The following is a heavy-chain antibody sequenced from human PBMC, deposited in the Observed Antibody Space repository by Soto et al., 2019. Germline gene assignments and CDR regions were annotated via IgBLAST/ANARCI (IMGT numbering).Heavy chain of an antibody. V-gene: IGHV1-2*04. D-gene: IGHD5-12*01. CDR2: INPNSGGT. CDR1: GYTFTGYY. J-gene: IGHJ4*02. CDR3: ARRRDGYNFYFDY. Sequence: ASVKVSCKASGYTFTGYYMHWVRQAPVQWLEGMGWINPNSGGTNYAQKFQGWVTMTRDTSISTDYMELSRLRSDDTAVYYCARRRDGYNFYFDYWGQGTLVTVSS.